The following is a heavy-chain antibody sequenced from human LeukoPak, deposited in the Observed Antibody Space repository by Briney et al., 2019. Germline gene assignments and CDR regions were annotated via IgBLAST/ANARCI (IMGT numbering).Heavy chain of an antibody. D-gene: IGHD5-12*01. Sequence: GSLRLSCAASGFIFSSYWMSWVRQAPGKGLEWVANIKQDGSEKYYVDSVKGRFTISRDNAKNSLYLQMNSLRAEDTAVYYCARGANTISDFDYWGQGTLVTVSS. V-gene: IGHV3-7*01. J-gene: IGHJ4*02. CDR2: IKQDGSEK. CDR1: GFIFSSYW. CDR3: ARGANTISDFDY.